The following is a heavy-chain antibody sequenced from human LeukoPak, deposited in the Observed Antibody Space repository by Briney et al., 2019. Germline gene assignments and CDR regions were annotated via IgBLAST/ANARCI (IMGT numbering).Heavy chain of an antibody. CDR2: ISNSGSII. CDR1: GFTFSDYE. V-gene: IGHV3-48*03. CDR3: ARGPSVGSGWSPDY. Sequence: AGGSLRLSCTGSGFTFSDYEMNWVRQAPGKGLEWISYISNSGSIIYYADSVKGRFTTSRDNAKNSLFLQMHSLRAEDTAVYYCARGPSVGSGWSPDYWGQGTLVTVSS. J-gene: IGHJ4*02. D-gene: IGHD6-19*01.